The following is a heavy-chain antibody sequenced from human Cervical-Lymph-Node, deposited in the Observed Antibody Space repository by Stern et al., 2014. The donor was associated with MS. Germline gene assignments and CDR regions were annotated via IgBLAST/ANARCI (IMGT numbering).Heavy chain of an antibody. CDR1: GFSLSTIGEG. Sequence: VTLKESGPTLVKPTQTLTLTCRVSGFSLSTIGEGVAWIRHPPGKALEWLAIIYWDDDRRYSPSLKGRLTITKDTSKNLVVLTMTNMDPRDTATYYCAHSSLSVGVSFDYWGQGTLITVSS. CDR2: IYWDDDR. CDR3: AHSSLSVGVSFDY. J-gene: IGHJ4*02. V-gene: IGHV2-5*02. D-gene: IGHD3-10*01.